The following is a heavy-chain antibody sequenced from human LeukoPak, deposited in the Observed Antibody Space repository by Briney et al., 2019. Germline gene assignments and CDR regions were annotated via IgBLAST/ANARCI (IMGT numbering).Heavy chain of an antibody. V-gene: IGHV3-30*03. D-gene: IGHD6-13*01. CDR2: ISYDGSNK. CDR1: GFTFSSYG. J-gene: IGHJ3*02. Sequence: GRSLRLSCAASGFTFSSYGMHWVRQAPGKGLEWVAVISYDGSNKYYADPVKGRFTISRDNSKNTLYLQMNSLRAEDTAVYYCARVGPGTSCYAGHIAAAGSCAFDIWGQGTMVTVSS. CDR3: ARVGPGTSCYAGHIAAAGSCAFDI.